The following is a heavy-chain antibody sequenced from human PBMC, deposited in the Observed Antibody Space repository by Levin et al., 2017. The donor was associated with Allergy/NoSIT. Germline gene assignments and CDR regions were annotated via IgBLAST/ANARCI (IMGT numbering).Heavy chain of an antibody. V-gene: IGHV4-39*01. CDR3: AGHSWLYGSPDAFEG. CDR1: GGSINSNSYY. CDR2: IHNSGST. D-gene: IGHD2/OR15-2a*01. J-gene: IGHJ3*01. Sequence: SETLSLTCTVSGGSINSNSYYWGWIRQPPGKGLEWIGSIHNSGSTYYNPSLKSRVTMSVDTSMNQLSLKVTSVTAADTAVYFCAGHSWLYGSPDAFEGWGQGTMVTVSS.